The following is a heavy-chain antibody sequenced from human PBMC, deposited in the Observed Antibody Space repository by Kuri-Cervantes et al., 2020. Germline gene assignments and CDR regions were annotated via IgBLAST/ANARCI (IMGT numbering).Heavy chain of an antibody. CDR1: GFTFSTFA. D-gene: IGHD2-2*01. CDR3: ASQQPAAYYYYYYGMDV. CDR2: ISHDGSSD. J-gene: IGHJ6*02. V-gene: IGHV3-30-3*01. Sequence: GGSLRLSCAASGFTFSTFAMHWVRQAPGEGLEWVVVISHDGSSDFYADSVKGRFTISRDNSKNTLYLQMNSLRTEDTAVYYCASQQPAAYYYYYYGMDVWGQGTTVTVSS.